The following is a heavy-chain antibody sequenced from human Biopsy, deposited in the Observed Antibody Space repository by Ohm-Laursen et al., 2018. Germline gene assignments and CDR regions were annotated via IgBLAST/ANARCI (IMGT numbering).Heavy chain of an antibody. V-gene: IGHV1-69*13. J-gene: IGHJ4*02. CDR2: IIPMFGTA. CDR1: GGTFINYA. Sequence: SVKVSCKPSGGTFINYAISWVRQAPGQGLEWMGEIIPMFGTANYAQMFQGRVTISADESTSTSYMELSSLTTEDTAIYYCARGLHSGSHSCFDYWGRGTLVTVSS. D-gene: IGHD1-26*01. CDR3: ARGLHSGSHSCFDY.